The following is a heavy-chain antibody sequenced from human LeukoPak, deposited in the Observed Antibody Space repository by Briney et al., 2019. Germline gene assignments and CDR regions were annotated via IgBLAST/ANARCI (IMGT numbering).Heavy chain of an antibody. D-gene: IGHD5-12*01. V-gene: IGHV3-23*01. CDR1: GFTFSNYV. J-gene: IGHJ4*02. CDR3: AKVGEYSGYDSLGDS. CDR2: ISASGGST. Sequence: GGSLRLSCAASGFTFSNYVMTWVRQAPGKGLEWVSGISASGGSTYYADSVKGRFTISRDNSKNTSFVQMNSLRAEDTAIYYCAKVGEYSGYDSLGDSWGQGTLVTVSS.